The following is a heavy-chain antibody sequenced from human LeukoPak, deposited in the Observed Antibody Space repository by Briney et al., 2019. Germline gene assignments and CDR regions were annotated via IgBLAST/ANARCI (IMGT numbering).Heavy chain of an antibody. CDR2: INPNSGGT. V-gene: IGHV1-2*06. CDR1: GYTFTGYY. CDR3: ATDSGNYLFDWFDP. D-gene: IGHD1-26*01. Sequence: EASVKVSCKASGYTFTGYYMHWVRQAPGQGLEWMGRINPNSGGTNYAQKFQGRVTMTRDTSISTAYMELSRLRSDDPAVYYCATDSGNYLFDWFDPLGPGNPGHRLL. J-gene: IGHJ5*02.